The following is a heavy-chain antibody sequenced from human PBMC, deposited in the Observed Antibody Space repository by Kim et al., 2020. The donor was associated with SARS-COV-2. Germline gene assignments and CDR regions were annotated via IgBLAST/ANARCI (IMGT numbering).Heavy chain of an antibody. CDR2: IWYDGSNK. CDR1: GFTFSSYG. J-gene: IGHJ3*02. Sequence: GGSLRLSCAASGFTFSSYGMHWVRQAPGKGLEWVAVIWYDGSNKYYADSVKGRFTISRDNSKNTLYLQMNSLRAEDTAVYYCARDEGRGLLWFGEVNDAFDIWGQGTIVTVSS. V-gene: IGHV3-33*01. CDR3: ARDEGRGLLWFGEVNDAFDI. D-gene: IGHD3-10*01.